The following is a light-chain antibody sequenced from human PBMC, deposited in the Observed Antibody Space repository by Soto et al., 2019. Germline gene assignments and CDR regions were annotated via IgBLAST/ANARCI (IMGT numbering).Light chain of an antibody. J-gene: IGKJ4*01. CDR1: QTVASNF. V-gene: IGKV3-20*01. Sequence: EVVLTQSPGTLSLSPGDRATLSCRVSQTVASNFLAWYQHKPGQSPRLLIYGASTRATDIPDRFSGSGSGPDFTLTISRLEPEDSAVYYCQQYGTSPPLTFGGGTKVEIK. CDR3: QQYGTSPPLT. CDR2: GAS.